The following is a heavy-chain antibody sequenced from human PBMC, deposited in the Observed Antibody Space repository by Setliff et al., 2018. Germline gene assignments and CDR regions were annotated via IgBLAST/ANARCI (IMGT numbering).Heavy chain of an antibody. V-gene: IGHV4-38-2*01. D-gene: IGHD6-13*01. CDR2: IYHSGST. CDR3: ARGRIAAALYYFDY. J-gene: IGHJ4*02. Sequence: PSETLSLTCAVSGYSISSGYYWGWIRQPPGKGLEWIGEIYHSGSTKYNPSLKSRVTISVDTSKNQFSLKLSSVTAADTAVYYCARGRIAAALYYFDYWGQGTLVTVSS. CDR1: GYSISSGYY.